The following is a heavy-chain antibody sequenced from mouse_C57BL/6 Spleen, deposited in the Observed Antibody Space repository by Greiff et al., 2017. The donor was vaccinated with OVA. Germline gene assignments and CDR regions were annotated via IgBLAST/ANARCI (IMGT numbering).Heavy chain of an antibody. D-gene: IGHD2-3*01. J-gene: IGHJ2*01. V-gene: IGHV1-52*01. CDR3: ASSLYDGYSIFDY. Sequence: QVQLQQPGAELVRPGSSVKLSCKASGYTFTSYWMHWVKQRPIQGLEWIGNIDPSDSETHYNQKFKDKATLTVDKSSSTAYMPLSSLTSEDSVVYYGASSLYDGYSIFDYWGQGTTLTVSS. CDR2: IDPSDSET. CDR1: GYTFTSYW.